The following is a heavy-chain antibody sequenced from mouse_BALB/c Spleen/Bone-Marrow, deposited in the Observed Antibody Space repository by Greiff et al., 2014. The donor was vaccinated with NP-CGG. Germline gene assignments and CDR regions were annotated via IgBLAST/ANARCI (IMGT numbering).Heavy chain of an antibody. CDR2: INPNNGGT. D-gene: IGHD4-1*01. CDR3: TRGRTWDFDY. V-gene: IGHV1S81*02. CDR1: GYTFTTYY. Sequence: VKLMESGAELVKPGTSVKLSCKASGYTFTTYYMYWVKQRPGQGLEWIGEINPNNGGTNFKEKFKSKATLTVDKSSSTAYMQXXXXTSEDSAVYYCTRGRTWDFDYWGQGTTLTVSS. J-gene: IGHJ2*01.